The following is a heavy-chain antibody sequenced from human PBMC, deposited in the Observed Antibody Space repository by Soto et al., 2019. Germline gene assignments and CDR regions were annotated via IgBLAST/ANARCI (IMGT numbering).Heavy chain of an antibody. V-gene: IGHV4-59*01. Sequence: SETLSLTCTVSGGSISSYYWSWIRQPPGKGLEWIGYIYYSGSTNYNPSLKSRVTISVDTSKNQFSLKLSSVTAADTAVYYCARGGGYYDSSGYYVDYWGQGTLVT. J-gene: IGHJ4*02. CDR1: GGSISSYY. CDR2: IYYSGST. CDR3: ARGGGYYDSSGYYVDY. D-gene: IGHD3-22*01.